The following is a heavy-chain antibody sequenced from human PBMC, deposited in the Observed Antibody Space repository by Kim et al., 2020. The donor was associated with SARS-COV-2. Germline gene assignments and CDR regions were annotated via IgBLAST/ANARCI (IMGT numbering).Heavy chain of an antibody. J-gene: IGHJ1*01. V-gene: IGHV1-18*01. CDR2: ISSYNGNT. CDR3: AREGSTDCCPLRN. D-gene: IGHD2-2*01. Sequence: ASVKVSCKASGYTFTSFGISWVRQAPGQGLEWMGWISSYNGNTNYAQNLQGRVTMTTDTSTSTAYMELRSLRPDDTAVYYCAREGSTDCCPLRNWGQGTLVTVSS. CDR1: GYTFTSFG.